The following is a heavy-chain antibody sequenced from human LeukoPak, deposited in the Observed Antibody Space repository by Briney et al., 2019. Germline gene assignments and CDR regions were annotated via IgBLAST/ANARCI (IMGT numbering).Heavy chain of an antibody. Sequence: GGSLRLSCAASGFTFSNYAMSWVRQAPGKGLEWVSSTGSSGGDTYYADSVKGRSTISRDNSKSTLFLQMNSLRAEDTAVYYCAKDGNNFEYWGQGTLVTVSS. V-gene: IGHV3-23*01. CDR2: TGSSGGDT. CDR3: AKDGNNFEY. CDR1: GFTFSNYA. J-gene: IGHJ4*02.